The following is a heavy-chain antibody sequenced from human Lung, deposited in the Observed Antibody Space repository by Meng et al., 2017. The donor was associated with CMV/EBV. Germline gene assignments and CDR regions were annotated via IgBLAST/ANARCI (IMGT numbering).Heavy chain of an antibody. CDR3: ARDNSHWSKDF. CDR2: FDPRGDST. J-gene: IGHJ4*02. V-gene: IGHV1-46*02. Sequence: SCKQSGYQFKFSSMHWVRQAPGQGPEWMGIFDPRGDSTSYAWKFQGRLTLTEDRSTTTMYMELRSLRSEDTAVYYCARDNSHWSKDFWGQGTLVTVSS. D-gene: IGHD4-11*01. CDR1: GYQFKFSS.